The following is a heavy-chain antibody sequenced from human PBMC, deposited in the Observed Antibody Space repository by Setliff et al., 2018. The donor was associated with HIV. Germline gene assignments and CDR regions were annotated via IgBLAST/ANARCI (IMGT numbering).Heavy chain of an antibody. Sequence: SETLSLTCAVSGGSISSSNWWSWVRQPPGKGLEWFGEIYHSGSTNYNPSLRSRVNMSVDKSKNQLSLRLGSVTAADSAVYYCARKHLFNVFVYWGQGTLVTVSS. CDR3: ARKHLFNVFVY. CDR2: IYHSGST. V-gene: IGHV4-4*02. J-gene: IGHJ4*02. CDR1: GGSISSSNW.